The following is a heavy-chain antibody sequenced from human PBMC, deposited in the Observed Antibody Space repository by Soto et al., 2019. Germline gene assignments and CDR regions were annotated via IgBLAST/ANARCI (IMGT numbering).Heavy chain of an antibody. CDR3: ASDRDDDCSGKYYSRIDL. V-gene: IGHV1-69*01. J-gene: IGHJ4*02. D-gene: IGHD3-10*02. CDR1: GGIFSTYY. CDR2: IITIVETP. Sequence: QVQLVQSGAEVKKPGYSVKVSCKASGGIFSTYYISWLRQAPGQGLEWMGGIITIVETPNYAQSCQGRVTITADESTSTAYMELSRLRSEDTEVYYCASDRDDDCSGKYYSRIDLWCQGTLVTGSS.